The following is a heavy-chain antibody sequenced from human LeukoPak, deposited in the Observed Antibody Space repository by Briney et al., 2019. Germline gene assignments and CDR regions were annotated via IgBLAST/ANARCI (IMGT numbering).Heavy chain of an antibody. Sequence: GGSLRLSCAASGFTFSSYSMNWVRQAPGKGLEWVSSISSSSSYIYYADSVKGRFTISRDNAKNSLYLQMNSLRAEDTAVYYCARATDTAMGRFDYWGQGTLVTVSS. CDR1: GFTFSSYS. D-gene: IGHD5-18*01. CDR3: ARATDTAMGRFDY. J-gene: IGHJ4*02. V-gene: IGHV3-21*01. CDR2: ISSSSSYI.